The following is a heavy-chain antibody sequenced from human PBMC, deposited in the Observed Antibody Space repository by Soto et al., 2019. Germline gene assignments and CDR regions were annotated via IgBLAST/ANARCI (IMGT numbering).Heavy chain of an antibody. CDR1: GFTFSSHA. V-gene: IGHV3-23*01. J-gene: IGHJ4*02. Sequence: GGSLRLSCAASGFTFSSHAMGWLRQAPGTGPEWVAFVDGSGGDTSYADSVKGRFIVSRDNSDNSLFLHMNSLRAEDTGRYFYAKEIFAAAYAATSAFDLWGQGTLVTVSS. CDR3: AKEIFAAAYAATSAFDL. D-gene: IGHD2-8*01. CDR2: VDGSGGDT.